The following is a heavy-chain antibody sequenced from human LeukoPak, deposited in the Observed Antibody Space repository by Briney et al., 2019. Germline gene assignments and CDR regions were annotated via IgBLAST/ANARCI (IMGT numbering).Heavy chain of an antibody. V-gene: IGHV4-61*02. Sequence: SETLSLTCTVSGGSISSGSYYWSWIRQPAGKGLEWIGRIYTSGSTNYNPSLKSRVTISVDTSKNQFSLKLSSVTAADTAVYYCARWRGSYFDYWGQGTLVTVSS. CDR2: IYTSGST. J-gene: IGHJ4*02. CDR1: GGSISSGSYY. CDR3: ARWRGSYFDY. D-gene: IGHD3-10*01.